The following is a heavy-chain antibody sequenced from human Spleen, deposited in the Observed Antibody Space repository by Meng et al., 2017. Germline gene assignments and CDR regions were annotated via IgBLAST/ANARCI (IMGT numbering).Heavy chain of an antibody. J-gene: IGHJ4*02. CDR1: GGSFSDYY. CDR3: ARGPTTVAHDFDY. V-gene: IGHV4-34*01. Sequence: QVQQQQWDSRLLQPSETLSLTCVVSGGSFSDYYWRWNRQSPGKGLEWIGEINHRGNTNYNSFLESRVTISVDTSQNSLSLKLSSVTAADSAVYYCARGPTTVAHDFDYWGQGTLVTVSS. CDR2: INHRGNT. D-gene: IGHD4-11*01.